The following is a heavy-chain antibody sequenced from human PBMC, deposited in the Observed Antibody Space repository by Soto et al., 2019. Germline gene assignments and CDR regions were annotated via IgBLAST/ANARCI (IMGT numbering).Heavy chain of an antibody. Sequence: VQLVESGGGLVQPGRSLRLSCAASGFTFDDYAMHWVRQAPGKGLEWVSGISWNSGSIGYADSVKGRFTISRDNAKNSLYLQMNSLRAEDTALYYCAKGAAAGPIDYWGQGTLVTVSS. J-gene: IGHJ4*02. CDR2: ISWNSGSI. V-gene: IGHV3-9*01. D-gene: IGHD6-13*01. CDR3: AKGAAAGPIDY. CDR1: GFTFDDYA.